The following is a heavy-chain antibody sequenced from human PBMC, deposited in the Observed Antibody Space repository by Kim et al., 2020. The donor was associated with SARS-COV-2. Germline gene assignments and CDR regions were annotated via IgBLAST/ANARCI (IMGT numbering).Heavy chain of an antibody. Sequence: ASVKVSCKASGYTFTSYHMHWVRQAPGQGLEWMGIISPSDGSTSYPQRFQGRITMTGDTSTSRVYMELSSLRSEDTAVYTFVREPGGSGRFEYWGQGTLV. D-gene: IGHD3-10*01. V-gene: IGHV1-46*01. CDR1: GYTFTSYH. CDR3: VREPGGSGRFEY. J-gene: IGHJ4*02. CDR2: ISPSDGST.